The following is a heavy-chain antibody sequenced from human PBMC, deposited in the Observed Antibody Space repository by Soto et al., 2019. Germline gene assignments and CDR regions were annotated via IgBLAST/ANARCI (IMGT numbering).Heavy chain of an antibody. CDR1: GGSISSSSYY. J-gene: IGHJ4*02. CDR2: IYYSGST. D-gene: IGHD3-10*01. V-gene: IGHV4-39*01. Sequence: SETLSLTCTVSGGSISSSSYYWGWIRQPPGKGLEWIGSIYYSGSTYYNTSLKSRVTISVDTSKNQFSLKLSSVTAADTAVYYCARQEGTYYYGSGTQKDDYWGQGTLVTVSS. CDR3: ARQEGTYYYGSGTQKDDY.